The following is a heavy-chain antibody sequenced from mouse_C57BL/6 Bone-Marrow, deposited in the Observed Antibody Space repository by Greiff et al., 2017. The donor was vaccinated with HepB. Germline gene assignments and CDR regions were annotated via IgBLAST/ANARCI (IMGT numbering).Heavy chain of an antibody. Sequence: QVQLQQSGAELARPGASVKMSCKASGYTFTSYTMHWVKQRPGQGLEWIGYINPSSGYTKYNQKFKDKATLTADKSSSTAYMQLSSLTSEDSAVYYCARDSSGYVGFAYWGQVTLVTVSA. CDR3: ARDSSGYVGFAY. CDR1: GYTFTSYT. J-gene: IGHJ3*01. CDR2: INPSSGYT. D-gene: IGHD3-2*02. V-gene: IGHV1-4*01.